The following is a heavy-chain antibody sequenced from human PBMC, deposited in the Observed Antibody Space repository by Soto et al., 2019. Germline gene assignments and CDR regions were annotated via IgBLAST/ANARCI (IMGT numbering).Heavy chain of an antibody. CDR2: ISSTTNYI. CDR1: RFTFTRYS. J-gene: IGHJ4*02. CDR3: ARESEDLTSNFDY. Sequence: LRLSCAASRFTFTRYSMNWVRQAPGKGLEWVSSISSTTNYIYYGDSMKGRFTISRDNAKNSLYLEMNSLRAEDTAVYYCARESEDLTSNFDYWGQGTLVTVSS. V-gene: IGHV3-21*06.